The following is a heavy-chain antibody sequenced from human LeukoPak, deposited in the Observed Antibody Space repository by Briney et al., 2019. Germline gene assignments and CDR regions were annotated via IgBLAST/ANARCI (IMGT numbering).Heavy chain of an antibody. V-gene: IGHV4-4*07. D-gene: IGHD2-2*01. CDR3: ARSLVVPAAMGYFDY. J-gene: IGHJ4*02. Sequence: PSETLSLTCTVSGGSISSYYWSWIRQPAGKALEWNGRIYTSGSTNYNPSLKSRVTMSVDTSKNQFSLKLSSVTAADTAVYYCARSLVVPAAMGYFDYWGQGTLVTVSS. CDR2: IYTSGST. CDR1: GGSISSYY.